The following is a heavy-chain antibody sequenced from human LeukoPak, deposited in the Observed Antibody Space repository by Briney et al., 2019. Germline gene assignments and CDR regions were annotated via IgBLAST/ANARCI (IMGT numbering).Heavy chain of an antibody. V-gene: IGHV3-21*01. CDR2: ISSSSSYI. D-gene: IGHD3-22*01. CDR1: GFTFSTYS. Sequence: GGSLRLSCAASGFTFSTYSMNWVRQAPGKGLEWVSSISSSSSYIYYADSVKGRFTISRDNAKNSLYLQMNSLRAEDTAVYYCAREDSSGYYFHYYGMDVWGQGTTVTVSS. J-gene: IGHJ6*02. CDR3: AREDSSGYYFHYYGMDV.